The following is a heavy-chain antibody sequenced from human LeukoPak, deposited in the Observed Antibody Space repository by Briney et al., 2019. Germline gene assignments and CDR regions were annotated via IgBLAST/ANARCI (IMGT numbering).Heavy chain of an antibody. CDR3: TTQREVIVVVSAFDI. CDR2: IKQDESEK. J-gene: IGHJ3*02. V-gene: IGHV3-7*03. Sequence: GGSLRLSCAASGFIFSSHWMNWVRQAPGKGLEWVANIKQDESEKYYVDSVKGRFTIPRDNSKNTLYLQMNSLGAEDTAVYYCTTQREVIVVVSAFDIWGQGTMVTVSS. CDR1: GFIFSSHW. D-gene: IGHD3-22*01.